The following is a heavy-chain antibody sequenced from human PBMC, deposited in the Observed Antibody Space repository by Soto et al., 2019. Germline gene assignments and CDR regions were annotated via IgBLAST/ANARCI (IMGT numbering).Heavy chain of an antibody. J-gene: IGHJ6*02. CDR3: ARHTALEYYDFWSGPRGGDYYYGMDV. CDR1: GGSISSSSYY. D-gene: IGHD3-3*01. Sequence: SETLSLTCTVSGGSISSSSYYWGWIRQPPGKGLEWIGSIYYSGSTYYNPSLKSRVTISVDTSKNQFSLKLSSVAAADTAVYYCARHTALEYYDFWSGPRGGDYYYGMDVWGQGTTVTVSS. V-gene: IGHV4-39*01. CDR2: IYYSGST.